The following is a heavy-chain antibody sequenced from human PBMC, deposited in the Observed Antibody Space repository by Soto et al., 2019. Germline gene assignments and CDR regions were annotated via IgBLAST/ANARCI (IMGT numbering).Heavy chain of an antibody. CDR1: GYSFTSYW. D-gene: IGHD6-13*01. V-gene: IGHV5-10-1*01. CDR2: IDPSDSYT. CDR3: ARHIDSSSPYYYYGMDV. J-gene: IGHJ6*02. Sequence: GESLKISCKGSGYSFTSYWISWVRQIPGKGLEWMGRIDPSDSYTNYSPSFQGHVTISADKSISTAYLQWSSLKASDTAMYYCARHIDSSSPYYYYGMDVWGQGTTVTVSS.